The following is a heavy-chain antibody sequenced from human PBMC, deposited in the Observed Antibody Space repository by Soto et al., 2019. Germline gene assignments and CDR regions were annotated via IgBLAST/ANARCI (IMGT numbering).Heavy chain of an antibody. CDR1: GYSFTNYW. J-gene: IGHJ3*02. D-gene: IGHD2-21*01. CDR2: IYPGDSDT. V-gene: IGHV5-51*01. Sequence: GESLKISCKGSGYSFTNYWIAWVRQMPGQGLEWMGIIYPGDSDTTYNPSVQGHVTISVDKSISTAYLQWASLEASDTAMYYCARQKLWMATINNDAFDIWGQGTMVTVSS. CDR3: ARQKLWMATINNDAFDI.